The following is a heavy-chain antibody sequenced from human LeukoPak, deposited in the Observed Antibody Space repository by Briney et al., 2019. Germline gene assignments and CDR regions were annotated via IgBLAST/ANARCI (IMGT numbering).Heavy chain of an antibody. Sequence: SETLSLTCTVSGGSISSSSYYWGWIRQPPGKGLEWIGSIYYSGSTYYNPSLKSRVTISVDTSKNQFSLKLSSVTAADTAVYYCARARYPVLYDYFDYWGQGTLVTVSS. D-gene: IGHD2/OR15-2a*01. CDR3: ARARYPVLYDYFDY. V-gene: IGHV4-39*01. CDR2: IYYSGST. CDR1: GGSISSSSYY. J-gene: IGHJ4*02.